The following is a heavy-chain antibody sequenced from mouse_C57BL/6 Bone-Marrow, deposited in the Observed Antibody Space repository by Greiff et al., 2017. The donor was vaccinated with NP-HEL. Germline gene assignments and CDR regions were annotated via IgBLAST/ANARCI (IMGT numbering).Heavy chain of an antibody. CDR2: ISNGGGST. CDR3: ARHEVEYDGVLAWFAY. V-gene: IGHV5-12*01. CDR1: GFTFSDYY. J-gene: IGHJ3*01. D-gene: IGHD2-4*01. Sequence: EVKLMESGGGLVQPGGSLKLSCAASGFTFSDYYMYWVRQTPEKRLEWVAYISNGGGSTYYPDTVKGRFTISRDNAKNTLYLQMSRLKSEDTAMYYCARHEVEYDGVLAWFAYWGQGTLVTVSA.